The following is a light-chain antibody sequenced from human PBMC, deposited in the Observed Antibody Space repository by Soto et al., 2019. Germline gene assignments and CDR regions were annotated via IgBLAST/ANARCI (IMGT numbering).Light chain of an antibody. CDR3: QESFYAPPT. CDR1: QNIRSY. J-gene: IGKJ1*01. Sequence: DVQMSQSPSFLSASAGERVTITCRASQNIRSYLSWYQQKPGKAPKLLIFETSTLQSGVPSRFSGAGSGTDFTLTISSLQPDDFATYYCQESFYAPPTFGQGTKVDIK. V-gene: IGKV1-39*01. CDR2: ETS.